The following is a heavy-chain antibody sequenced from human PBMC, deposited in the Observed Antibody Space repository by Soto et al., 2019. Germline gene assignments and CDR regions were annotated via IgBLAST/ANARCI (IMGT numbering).Heavy chain of an antibody. D-gene: IGHD7-27*01. CDR3: AKEVSLGSPVALGY. Sequence: PGGSLRLSCAASGFTFSIFAKSWVRQSPGKGLEWVSTISGSGGSTYYADAVKGRFTISRDNSMGTLYLQMKSLRVEDTAIYYCAKEVSLGSPVALGYWGQGTLVTVFS. V-gene: IGHV3-23*01. CDR1: GFTFSIFA. CDR2: ISGSGGST. J-gene: IGHJ4*02.